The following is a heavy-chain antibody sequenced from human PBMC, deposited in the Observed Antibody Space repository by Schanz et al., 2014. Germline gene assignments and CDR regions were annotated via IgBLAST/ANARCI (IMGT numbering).Heavy chain of an antibody. CDR3: ARESVSRTRLFDP. CDR2: ISGYDANT. Sequence: QVQVIQSGPEVKKPGASVKVSCKASGYTFTNHYLHWVRQAPGQGLEWMGRISGYDANTNYAQKFQGRVTMTKDTSINTVSMELSTLTSDDTAVYYCARESVSRTRLFDPWGQGTLVTVSS. CDR1: GYTFTNHY. J-gene: IGHJ5*02. D-gene: IGHD3-3*01. V-gene: IGHV1-2*06.